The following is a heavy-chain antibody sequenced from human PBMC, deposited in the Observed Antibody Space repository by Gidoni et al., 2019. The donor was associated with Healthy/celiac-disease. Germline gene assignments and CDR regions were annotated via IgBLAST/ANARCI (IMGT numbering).Heavy chain of an antibody. CDR3: AKDASSYCSGGDY. CDR1: GFTFGSYA. CDR2: ISGSGGST. D-gene: IGHD6-19*01. V-gene: IGHV3-23*01. J-gene: IGHJ4*02. Sequence: EVQLLESGGDLEQRGGSLRVSCAAAGFTFGSYAMSWVRQVPGKGLEWVSAISGSGGSTYYADSVKCRFTISRDNSKNTLYLQMNSLRAEDTAVYYCAKDASSYCSGGDYWGQGTLVTVSS.